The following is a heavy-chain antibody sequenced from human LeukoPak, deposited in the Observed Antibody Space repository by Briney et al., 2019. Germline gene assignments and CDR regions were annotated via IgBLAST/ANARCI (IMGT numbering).Heavy chain of an antibody. V-gene: IGHV3-23*01. Sequence: GGSLRLSCAASGFTFSSYGMSWVRQAPGKGLEWVSAISGSGGSTYYADSVKGRFTISRDNSKNTLYLQMNSLRAEDTAVYYRSEPPPRSSSWYVVYFDYWGQGTLVTVSS. CDR3: SEPPPRSSSWYVVYFDY. D-gene: IGHD6-13*01. CDR2: ISGSGGST. J-gene: IGHJ4*02. CDR1: GFTFSSYG.